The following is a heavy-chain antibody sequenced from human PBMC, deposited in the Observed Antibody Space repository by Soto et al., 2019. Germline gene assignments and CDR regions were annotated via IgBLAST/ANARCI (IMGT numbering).Heavy chain of an antibody. CDR1: GFTFSNYE. D-gene: IGHD2-21*01. CDR2: IDTSGDAM. V-gene: IGHV3-48*03. Sequence: GGSLRLSCAVSGFTFSNYEWNWVRQAPGKGLEWISYIDTSGDAMFYVDSVEGRFAVSRDNTMNSLYLQMNSLRAEDTAAYYCARESIGCGGDCLDYWGQGTLVTVSS. CDR3: ARESIGCGGDCLDY. J-gene: IGHJ4*02.